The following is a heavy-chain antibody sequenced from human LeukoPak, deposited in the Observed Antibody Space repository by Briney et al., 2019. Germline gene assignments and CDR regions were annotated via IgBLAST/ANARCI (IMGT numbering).Heavy chain of an antibody. CDR2: ISYDGSNK. V-gene: IGHV3-30-3*01. J-gene: IGHJ6*02. Sequence: GGSLRLSCAASGFTFSSYAMHWVRQAPGKGLEWVAVISYDGSNKYYADSVKGRFTISRDNSKNTLYLQMNSLRAEDTAVYYCANLPNSSPYYYYGMDVWGQGTTVTVSS. CDR3: ANLPNSSPYYYYGMDV. D-gene: IGHD6-13*01. CDR1: GFTFSSYA.